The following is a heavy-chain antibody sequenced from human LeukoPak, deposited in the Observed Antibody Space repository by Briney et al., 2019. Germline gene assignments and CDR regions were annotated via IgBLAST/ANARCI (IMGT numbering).Heavy chain of an antibody. J-gene: IGHJ4*02. CDR2: ISYDGSNK. CDR1: GFTFSSYA. Sequence: PGGSLRLSCAASGFTFSSYAMHWVRQAPGKGLEGVAVISYDGSNKYYADSVKGRFTISRDNSKNTLYLQMNSLRAEDTALYYCARDDYYDSLPGYFDYWGQGTLVTVSS. V-gene: IGHV3-30-3*01. CDR3: ARDDYYDSLPGYFDY. D-gene: IGHD3-22*01.